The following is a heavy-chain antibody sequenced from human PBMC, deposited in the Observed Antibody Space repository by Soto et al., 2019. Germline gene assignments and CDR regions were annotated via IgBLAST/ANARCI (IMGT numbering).Heavy chain of an antibody. CDR2: IYYSGNT. J-gene: IGHJ4*02. V-gene: IGHV4-30-4*01. CDR3: ARLYYDYVWGSYRPWVFDY. D-gene: IGHD3-16*02. Sequence: SETLSLTCTVSGDSISSGDYYWSWIRQPPGKGLEWIGCIYYSGNTYYNPSLKRRFSISVDTSKNQFSLQLSSVTVADTAVYYCARLYYDYVWGSYRPWVFDYWGQGTLVTVSS. CDR1: GDSISSGDYY.